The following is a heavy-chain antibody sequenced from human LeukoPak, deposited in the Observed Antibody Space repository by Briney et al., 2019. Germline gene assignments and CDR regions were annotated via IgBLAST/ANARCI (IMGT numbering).Heavy chain of an antibody. V-gene: IGHV4-30-4*07. J-gene: IGHJ6*03. CDR2: ISFSGST. Sequence: SETLSLTCAVSGGSISSGGYSWSWIRQPPGKGLEWIGYISFSGSTYYNPSLKSRVTISVDTSKNQFSLKLSSVTAADTAVYYCARDKRVAVAGTYIYYYYMDVWGNGTTVTISS. CDR1: GGSISSGGYS. CDR3: ARDKRVAVAGTYIYYYYMDV. D-gene: IGHD6-19*01.